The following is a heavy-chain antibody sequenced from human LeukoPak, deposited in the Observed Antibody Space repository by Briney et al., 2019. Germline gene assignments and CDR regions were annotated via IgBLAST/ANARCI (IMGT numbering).Heavy chain of an antibody. CDR1: GYTFTSYG. D-gene: IGHD1-26*01. Sequence: ASVKVSCKASGYTFTSYGFNWVRLAPGQGLEWMGLISAYNGYTNYVQKLQGRVTMTTDTPTSTAYMELRSLRSDDTAVYYCPREVGRGFDYWGQGTLVTVSS. V-gene: IGHV1-18*01. CDR2: ISAYNGYT. CDR3: PREVGRGFDY. J-gene: IGHJ4*02.